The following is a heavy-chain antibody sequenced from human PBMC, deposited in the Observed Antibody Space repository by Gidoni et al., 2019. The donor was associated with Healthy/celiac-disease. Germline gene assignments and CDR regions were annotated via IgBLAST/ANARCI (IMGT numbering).Heavy chain of an antibody. D-gene: IGHD3-10*01. Sequence: QVQLVESGGGVVQPGRSLRLSCAASAFTFSSYAMHWVRQAPGKGLEWVAVISYDGSNKYYADSVKGRFTISRDNSKNTLYLQMNSLRAEDTAVYYCASLYGSGSYQSFYWGQGTLVTVSS. CDR2: ISYDGSNK. CDR1: AFTFSSYA. J-gene: IGHJ4*02. CDR3: ASLYGSGSYQSFY. V-gene: IGHV3-30-3*01.